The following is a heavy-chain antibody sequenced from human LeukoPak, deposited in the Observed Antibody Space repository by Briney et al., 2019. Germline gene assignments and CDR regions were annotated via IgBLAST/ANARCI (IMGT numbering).Heavy chain of an antibody. V-gene: IGHV3-74*03. CDR2: ISSDGSST. Sequence: GGSLRLSCAASGFTFRNHWMHWVRQTPGKGLVWVSRISSDGSSTTYADSVKGRFTISRDNAKNTLYLQMNNLKAEDTAMYYCARDQRVTGRPDIDYWGQGTLVIVSS. J-gene: IGHJ4*02. CDR3: ARDQRVTGRPDIDY. CDR1: GFTFRNHW. D-gene: IGHD6-6*01.